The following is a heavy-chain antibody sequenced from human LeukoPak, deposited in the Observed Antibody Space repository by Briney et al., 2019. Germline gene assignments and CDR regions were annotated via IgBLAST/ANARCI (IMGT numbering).Heavy chain of an antibody. J-gene: IGHJ4*02. D-gene: IGHD3-22*01. CDR3: SRVGSSGYNYFDY. CDR2: IRSKAYGGTT. Sequence: QPGRSLRLSCTASGFTFGDYAMSWVRQAPGKGLEWVSFIRSKAYGGTTEYAASVKGRFTMSRDDSKSIAYLQMNSLKTEDTAVYYCSRVGSSGYNYFDYWGQGTLATVSS. CDR1: GFTFGDYA. V-gene: IGHV3-49*04.